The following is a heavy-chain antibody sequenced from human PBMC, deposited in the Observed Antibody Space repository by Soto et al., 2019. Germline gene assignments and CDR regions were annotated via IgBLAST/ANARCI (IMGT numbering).Heavy chain of an antibody. J-gene: IGHJ6*02. CDR2: IYYTVST. D-gene: IGHD6-13*01. V-gene: IGHV4-39*01. Sequence: PSETLSLTCTVSGGSISTGGYYWGWIRQPPVKGLEWIGNIYYTVSTYYNPSLKSRVTISVDTSKNQFSLKLSSVTAADTAVYYCARPNSVYYYYAMDVWGQGTTVTVSS. CDR1: GGSISTGGYY. CDR3: ARPNSVYYYYAMDV.